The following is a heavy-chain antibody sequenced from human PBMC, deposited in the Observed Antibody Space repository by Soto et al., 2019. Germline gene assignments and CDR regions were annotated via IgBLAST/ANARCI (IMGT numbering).Heavy chain of an antibody. V-gene: IGHV3-30*18. D-gene: IGHD6-13*01. J-gene: IGHJ4*02. Sequence: QVQLVESGGGVVQPGGSLRLSCAASGFTFSSYGMHWVRQAPGKGLEWVAVISYDGSNKYYADSVKGRFTISRDNSKNTLYLQMNSLRAEDTAVYYCAKESPIAGPAVDYWGQGTLVTVSS. CDR3: AKESPIAGPAVDY. CDR2: ISYDGSNK. CDR1: GFTFSSYG.